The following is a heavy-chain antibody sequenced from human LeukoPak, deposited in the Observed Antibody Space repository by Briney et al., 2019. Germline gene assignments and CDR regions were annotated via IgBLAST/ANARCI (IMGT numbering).Heavy chain of an antibody. CDR1: GYSFTSYW. J-gene: IGHJ3*02. CDR2: IYPGDSDT. V-gene: IGHV5-51*01. Sequence: GESLKISCKGSGYSFTSYWIGWVRQMPGKGLEWMGIIYPGDSDTRYSPSFQGQVTISADKSISTAYLQWSSLKASDTAMYYCARQKTYYYGSDAFDIWGQGTMATVSS. D-gene: IGHD3-10*01. CDR3: ARQKTYYYGSDAFDI.